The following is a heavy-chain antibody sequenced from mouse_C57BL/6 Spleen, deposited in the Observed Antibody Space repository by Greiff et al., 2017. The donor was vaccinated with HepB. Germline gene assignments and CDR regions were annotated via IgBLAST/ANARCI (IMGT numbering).Heavy chain of an antibody. CDR1: GYTFTSYW. CDR3: ARRGDGYPFAY. CDR2: IDPSDSYT. V-gene: IGHV1-50*01. D-gene: IGHD2-3*01. Sequence: QVQLQQPGAELVKPGASVKLSCKASGYTFTSYWMQWVKQRPGQGLEWIGEIDPSDSYTNYNQKFKGKATLTVDTSSSTAYMQLSSLTSEDSAVYYGARRGDGYPFAYWGQGTLVTVSA. J-gene: IGHJ3*01.